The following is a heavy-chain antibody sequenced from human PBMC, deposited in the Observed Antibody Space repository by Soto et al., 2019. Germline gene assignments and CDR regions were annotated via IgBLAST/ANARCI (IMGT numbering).Heavy chain of an antibody. V-gene: IGHV1-18*01. CDR2: ISAYNGNT. J-gene: IGHJ5*02. CDR1: GYTFTSYG. D-gene: IGHD3-16*02. CDR3: ARESTNMFTFGGVIVLPLPQAINWFDP. Sequence: ASVKVSCKASGYTFTSYGISWVRQAPGQGLEWMGWISAYNGNTNYAQKLQGRVTMTTDTSTSTAYMELRSLRSDDTAVYYCARESTNMFTFGGVIVLPLPQAINWFDPWGQGALVTVSS.